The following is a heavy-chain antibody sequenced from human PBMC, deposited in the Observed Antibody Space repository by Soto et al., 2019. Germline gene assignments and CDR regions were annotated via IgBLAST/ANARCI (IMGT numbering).Heavy chain of an antibody. Sequence: ASLKVSCKASGYTFTSYGISWVRQAPGQGLEWMGWISAYNGNTNYAQKLQGRVTMTTDTSTSTAYMELRSLRSDDTAVYYCARDIVVVPAANYYGMDVWGQGTTVTVSS. J-gene: IGHJ6*02. CDR3: ARDIVVVPAANYYGMDV. CDR1: GYTFTSYG. V-gene: IGHV1-18*01. D-gene: IGHD2-2*01. CDR2: ISAYNGNT.